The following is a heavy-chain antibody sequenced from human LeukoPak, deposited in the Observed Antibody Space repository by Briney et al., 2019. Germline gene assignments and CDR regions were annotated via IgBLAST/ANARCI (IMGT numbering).Heavy chain of an antibody. CDR3: ARTTEGGYTYDYFYYYYMDV. CDR1: GGSISSYY. Sequence: VKPSETLSLTCTVSGGSISSYYWSWIRQPPGKGLEWIGYIYHSGSTNYNPSLKSRVTISVDTSKNQFSLKLSSVTAADTAVYYCARTTEGGYTYDYFYYYYMDVWGKGTTVTVSS. J-gene: IGHJ6*03. V-gene: IGHV4-59*01. D-gene: IGHD5-18*01. CDR2: IYHSGST.